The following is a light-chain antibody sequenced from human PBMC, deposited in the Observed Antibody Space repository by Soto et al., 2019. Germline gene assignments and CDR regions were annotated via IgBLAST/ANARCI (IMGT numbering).Light chain of an antibody. CDR2: GSD. CDR1: SSNIKSNT. Sequence: QSVLTQPPSASGTPGQSVSISCSGGSSNIKSNTVSWYQQLPGTAPKLLIYGSDRRPSGVPDRFSGSKSGTSASLAISGLQSEDEADYYCAAWDDSLNGVVFGGGTKLTVL. J-gene: IGLJ2*01. CDR3: AAWDDSLNGVV. V-gene: IGLV1-44*01.